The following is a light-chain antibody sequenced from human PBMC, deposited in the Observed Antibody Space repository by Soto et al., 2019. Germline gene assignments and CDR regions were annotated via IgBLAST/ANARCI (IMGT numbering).Light chain of an antibody. J-gene: IGLJ2*01. V-gene: IGLV2-8*01. CDR2: EGT. Sequence: QSVLTQPPSASGSPGQSVTISCTGTSSDIGAYNSVSWYQQYPGKAPKLMIYEGTDRPSGVPDRFSGSKSGNTASLTVSGIQAEDEADYSCSSYAVNIILVFGGGTKLTVL. CDR3: SSYAVNIILV. CDR1: SSDIGAYNS.